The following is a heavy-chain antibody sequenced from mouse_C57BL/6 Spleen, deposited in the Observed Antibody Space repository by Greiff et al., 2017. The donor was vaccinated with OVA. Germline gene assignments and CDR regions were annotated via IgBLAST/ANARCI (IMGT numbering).Heavy chain of an antibody. V-gene: IGHV1-64*01. CDR1: GYTFTSYW. Sequence: QVQLQQPGAELVKPGASVKLSCKASGYTFTSYWMHWVKQRPGQGLEWIGMIHPKSGSTNYNEKFKSKATLTVDKSSSTAYMQLSSLTSEDSAVYYCARSYYGSRDYAMDYWGQGTSVTVSA. D-gene: IGHD1-1*01. CDR3: ARSYYGSRDYAMDY. J-gene: IGHJ4*01. CDR2: IHPKSGST.